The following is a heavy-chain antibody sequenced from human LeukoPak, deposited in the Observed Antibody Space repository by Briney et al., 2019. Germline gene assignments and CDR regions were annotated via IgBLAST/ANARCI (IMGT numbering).Heavy chain of an antibody. CDR1: GGSISSSSYY. Sequence: SETLSLTCTVSGGSISSSSYYWGWIRQPPGKGLEWIGSIYYSGSTYYNPSLKSRVTISVDTSKNQFSLKLSSVTAADTAVYYCARDDQLLLYDLDYWGQGTLVTVSS. J-gene: IGHJ4*02. CDR2: IYYSGST. CDR3: ARDDQLLLYDLDY. V-gene: IGHV4-39*07. D-gene: IGHD2-2*01.